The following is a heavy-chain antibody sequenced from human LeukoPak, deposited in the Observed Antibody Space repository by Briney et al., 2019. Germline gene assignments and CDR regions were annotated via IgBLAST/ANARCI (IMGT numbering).Heavy chain of an antibody. Sequence: ASVKVSCKASGYTFTSYDINLVRQATGQGLEWMGWMNPNSGNTGYAQKFQGRVTITRNTSISTAYMELSSLRSEDTAVYYCARACPGFWSGYCNVDYWGQGTLVTVSS. V-gene: IGHV1-8*03. CDR1: GYTFTSYD. J-gene: IGHJ4*02. CDR2: MNPNSGNT. CDR3: ARACPGFWSGYCNVDY. D-gene: IGHD3-3*01.